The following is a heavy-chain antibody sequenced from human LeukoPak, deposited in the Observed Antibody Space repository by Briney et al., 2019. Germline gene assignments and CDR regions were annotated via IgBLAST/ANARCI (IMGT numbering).Heavy chain of an antibody. V-gene: IGHV1-2*06. CDR3: AASIALTGNFFDY. D-gene: IGHD6-19*01. CDR2: INPKSGGT. J-gene: IGHJ4*02. Sequence: ASVKVSCKTSGYTFTGYYMHWLRQAPGQGLEWMGRINPKSGGTDYAQKFQGRVTMTRDTSISTAYMELSRLRSDDTAVYYCAASIALTGNFFDYWGQGTLVTVSS. CDR1: GYTFTGYY.